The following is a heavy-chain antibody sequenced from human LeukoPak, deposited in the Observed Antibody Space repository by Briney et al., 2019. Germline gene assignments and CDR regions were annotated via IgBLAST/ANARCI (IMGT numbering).Heavy chain of an antibody. CDR3: ARTHETIGYCSSTSCYVGGYFDY. V-gene: IGHV4-30-2*01. Sequence: SQTLSLTCAVSGGSISSGGYSWSWIRQPPGKGLEWIGYIYHSGSTYYNPSLKRRVTISVARSKNQFSVKLGSVTAAATAVYYCARTHETIGYCSSTSCYVGGYFDYWGQGTLVTVSS. CDR1: GGSISSGGYS. J-gene: IGHJ4*02. D-gene: IGHD2-2*01. CDR2: IYHSGST.